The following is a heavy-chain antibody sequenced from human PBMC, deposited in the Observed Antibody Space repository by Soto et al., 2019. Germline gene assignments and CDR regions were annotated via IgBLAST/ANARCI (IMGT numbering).Heavy chain of an antibody. CDR1: GFIFSNYW. J-gene: IGHJ4*02. D-gene: IGHD6-25*01. V-gene: IGHV3-74*03. CDR3: VTVSGNSPH. Sequence: GGSLRLSCAASGFIFSNYWMNWVRQAPEKGLVWVSHIIPDGTTTTYADSVKGRFTISRDNAKNTLYLQMNSLRAEDTAVYYCVTVSGNSPHWGQGTRVTVSS. CDR2: IIPDGTTT.